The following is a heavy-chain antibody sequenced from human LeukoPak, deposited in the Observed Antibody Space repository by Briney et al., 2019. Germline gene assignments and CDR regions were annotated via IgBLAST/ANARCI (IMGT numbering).Heavy chain of an antibody. Sequence: SETLSLTCAVYGGSFSGDYWSWIRQPPGKGLEWIGEINHSGSTNYNPSLKSRVTISVDTSKNQFSLKLSSVTAADTAVYYCARGAWFDPWGQGTLVTVSS. CDR3: ARGAWFDP. CDR2: INHSGST. V-gene: IGHV4-34*01. J-gene: IGHJ5*02. CDR1: GGSFSGDY.